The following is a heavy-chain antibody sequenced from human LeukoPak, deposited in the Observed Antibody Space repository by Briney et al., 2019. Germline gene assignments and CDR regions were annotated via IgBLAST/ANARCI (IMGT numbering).Heavy chain of an antibody. CDR2: IYSSGST. CDR3: ARSPNYYDGSGYINWFDP. CDR1: GASIRRYY. Sequence: SETLSLICTVSGASIRRYYWTWIRQPAAKGLEWIGRIYSSGSTNYSPSLKSRVTISVDKSKNQFSLKLTSVTAADTAVYYCARSPNYYDGSGYINWFDPWGQGTLVTVSS. V-gene: IGHV4-4*07. J-gene: IGHJ5*02. D-gene: IGHD3-22*01.